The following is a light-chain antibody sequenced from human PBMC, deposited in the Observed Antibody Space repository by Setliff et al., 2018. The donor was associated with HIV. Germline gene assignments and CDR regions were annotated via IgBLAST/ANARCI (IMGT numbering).Light chain of an antibody. V-gene: IGLV2-14*03. CDR1: SSDVGSYNF. CDR3: CSYTSSLTYV. Sequence: ALAQPASVSVSPGQSITISCSGSSSDVGSYNFVSWYQQHPGKAPQVIIYDVSRRPSGVSSRFSGSKSGNTASLTISGLQAEDQADYYCCSYTSSLTYVFGTGTKVTVL. J-gene: IGLJ1*01. CDR2: DVS.